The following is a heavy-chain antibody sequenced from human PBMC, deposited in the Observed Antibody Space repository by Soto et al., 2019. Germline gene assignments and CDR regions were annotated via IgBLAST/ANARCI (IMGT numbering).Heavy chain of an antibody. CDR3: AKPPTHTHFKYSSSSTDDY. CDR1: GFTFSSYD. V-gene: IGHV3-23*01. Sequence: SGGSLRLSCAASGFTFSSYDMRWVRQDPGLGLEWVSAISGSGGSTYYADSVKGRFHISRDDYKNTLYLQMNSLRAEDTAGYCCAKPPTHTHFKYSSSSTDDYWGQGTLVTVSS. CDR2: ISGSGGST. J-gene: IGHJ4*02. D-gene: IGHD6-6*01.